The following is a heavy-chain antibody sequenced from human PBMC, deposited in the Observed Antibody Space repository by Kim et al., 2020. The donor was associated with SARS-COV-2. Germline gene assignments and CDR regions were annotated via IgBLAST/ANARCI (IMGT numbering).Heavy chain of an antibody. J-gene: IGHJ6*02. CDR2: IYYSGST. CDR3: AIGTRYSSGWYGMDV. Sequence: SETLSLTCTVSGGSISSYYWSWIRQPPGKGLEWIGYIYYSGSTNYNPSLKSRVTISVDTSKNQFSLKLSSVTAADTPVYYRAIGTRYSSGWYGMDVWGQGTTVTVSS. V-gene: IGHV4-59*01. CDR1: GGSISSYY. D-gene: IGHD6-19*01.